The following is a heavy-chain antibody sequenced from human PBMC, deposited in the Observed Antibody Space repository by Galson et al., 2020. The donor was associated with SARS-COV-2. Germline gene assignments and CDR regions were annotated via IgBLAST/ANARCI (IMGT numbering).Heavy chain of an antibody. CDR1: GGPVSSSSYN. CDR3: TRPGRDNGYSRYRGDEYAMDV. V-gene: IGHV4-39*01. CDR2: IYYTGNT. Sequence: ASETLSLTVTVPGGPVSSSSYNWAWNRQPPGKGLAQIGRIYYTGNTHHTPSFDSRLTISTDTSTSLVSLRLISVNAADTAVYYCTRPGRDNGYSRYRGDEYAMDVWGRGTTVTVSS. D-gene: IGHD5-18*01. J-gene: IGHJ6*02.